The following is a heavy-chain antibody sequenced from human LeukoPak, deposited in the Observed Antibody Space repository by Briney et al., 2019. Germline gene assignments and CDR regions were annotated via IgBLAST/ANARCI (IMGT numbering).Heavy chain of an antibody. CDR1: GYTFTGYY. V-gene: IGHV1-2*02. J-gene: IGHJ3*02. CDR2: INPNSGGT. D-gene: IGHD1-14*01. CDR3: ACLPPRTTGAFDI. Sequence: GASVKVSCKASGYTFTGYYMHWVRQAPGQGLEWMGWINPNSGGTNYAQKFQGRVTMTRDTSISTAYMELSRLRSDDTAVYYCACLPPRTTGAFDIWGQGTMVTVS.